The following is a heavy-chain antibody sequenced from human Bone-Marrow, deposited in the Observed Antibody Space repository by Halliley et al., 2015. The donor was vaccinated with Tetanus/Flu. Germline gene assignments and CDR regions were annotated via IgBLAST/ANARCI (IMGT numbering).Heavy chain of an antibody. CDR1: GFTFSDYY. J-gene: IGHJ6*02. CDR3: ATSLPGYSSRWNEPYYYYGMAV. Sequence: SLRLSCAASGFTFSDYYMSWIRQAPGKGLEWVSYISSSGSVIYCADSLKGRFTISRDNAKNSLYLQMNSLRAEDTAVYYCATSLPGYSSRWNEPYYYYGMAVWGQGTSVTVSS. D-gene: IGHD6-13*01. V-gene: IGHV3-11*01. CDR2: ISSSGSVI.